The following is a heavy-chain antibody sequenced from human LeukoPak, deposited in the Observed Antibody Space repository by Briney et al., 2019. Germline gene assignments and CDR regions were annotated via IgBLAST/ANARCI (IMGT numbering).Heavy chain of an antibody. V-gene: IGHV3-11*01. CDR2: ISSSGSTI. Sequence: GGSLRLSCAASGFTFSDYHMSWIRQAPGKGLEWVSYISSSGSTIYYADSVKGRFTISRDNAKNSLYLQMNSLRAEDTAVYYCARDLVSRIAVVPAAILLGYWGQGTLVTVSS. D-gene: IGHD2-2*02. J-gene: IGHJ4*02. CDR1: GFTFSDYH. CDR3: ARDLVSRIAVVPAAILLGY.